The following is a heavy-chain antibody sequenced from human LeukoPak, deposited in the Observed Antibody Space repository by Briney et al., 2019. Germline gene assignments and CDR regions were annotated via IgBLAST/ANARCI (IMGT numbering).Heavy chain of an antibody. J-gene: IGHJ6*03. V-gene: IGHV4-59*01. CDR3: ARVTSGSGWYAGYYYYYYMDV. Sequence: SETLSLTCTVSGGSISSYYWSWIRQPPGKGLEWIGCIYYSGSTNYNPSLKSRVTISVDTSKNQFSLKLSSVTAADTAVYYCARVTSGSGWYAGYYYYYYMDVWGKGTTVTVSS. D-gene: IGHD6-19*01. CDR2: IYYSGST. CDR1: GGSISSYY.